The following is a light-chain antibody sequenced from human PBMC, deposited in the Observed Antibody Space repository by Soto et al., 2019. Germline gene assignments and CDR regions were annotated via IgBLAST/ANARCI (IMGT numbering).Light chain of an antibody. CDR1: QSLLHSNGYNF. CDR2: LGY. V-gene: IGKV2-28*01. J-gene: IGKJ1*01. CDR3: MQTLQAPWT. Sequence: DIVVTQSPLSLPVTPGVPASISCRSSQSLLHSNGYNFLDWYLQKPGQSPQLLIYLGYNRASGVPDRFSGSGSGTDFTLKISRVEAEDVGIYHCMQTLQAPWTFGQGTKVEIK.